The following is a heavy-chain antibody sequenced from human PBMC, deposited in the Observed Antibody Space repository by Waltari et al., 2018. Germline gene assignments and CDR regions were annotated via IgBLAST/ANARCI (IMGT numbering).Heavy chain of an antibody. CDR2: IKGDGVGI. V-gene: IGHV3-74*01. J-gene: IGHJ4*02. Sequence: EVQLLEAGGDLVQPGGSLRLSCAASGFTFSDYWMHWVRQAPGKGLVWVARIKGDGVGITYSDAVQGRFTSARDNTKNTVDLQLNSLRADDTAVYYCARKGGRGYTYGPFYFDSWGRGTLVTVSS. D-gene: IGHD5-18*01. CDR1: GFTFSDYW. CDR3: ARKGGRGYTYGPFYFDS.